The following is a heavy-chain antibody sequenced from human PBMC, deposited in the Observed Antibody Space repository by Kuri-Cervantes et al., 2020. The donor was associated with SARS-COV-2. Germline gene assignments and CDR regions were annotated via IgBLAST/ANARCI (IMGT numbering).Heavy chain of an antibody. D-gene: IGHD6-6*01. Sequence: SVKVSCKASGYTFTGYYMHWVRQAPGQGLEWMGGIIPIFGTANYAQKFQGRVTITADESTSTAYMELSSLRSEDTAVYYCARGVLKYSSSSPNWFDPWGQGTLVTVSS. CDR1: GYTFTGYY. CDR3: ARGVLKYSSSSPNWFDP. J-gene: IGHJ5*02. V-gene: IGHV1-69*13. CDR2: IIPIFGTA.